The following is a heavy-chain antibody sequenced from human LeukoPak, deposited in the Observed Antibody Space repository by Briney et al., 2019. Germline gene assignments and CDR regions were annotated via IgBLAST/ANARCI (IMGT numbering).Heavy chain of an antibody. CDR1: GFTVNSNY. V-gene: IGHV3-66*01. CDR2: IYSGGST. Sequence: GGSLRLSCAASGFTVNSNYMSWVRQAPGKGLEWVSVIYSGGSTYYADSVKGRFTISRDNSKNTLYLQMNSLRAEDTAVYYCARVSRDYYYYYMDVWGKGTTVTISS. J-gene: IGHJ6*03. CDR3: ARVSRDYYYYYMDV.